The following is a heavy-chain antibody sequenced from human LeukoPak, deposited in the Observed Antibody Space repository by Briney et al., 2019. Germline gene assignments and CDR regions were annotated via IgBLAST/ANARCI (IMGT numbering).Heavy chain of an antibody. J-gene: IGHJ4*02. CDR3: SKHMDTALAAFDY. CDR2: ISWNSGDI. CDR1: GFTFSSYW. D-gene: IGHD5-18*01. Sequence: PGGSLRLSCAASGFTFSSYWMSWVRQAPGKGLEWVSGISWNSGDIDYADSVKGRFTISRDNAKNSLYLQMNSLRAEDTALYYCSKHMDTALAAFDYWGQGTLVTVSS. V-gene: IGHV3-9*01.